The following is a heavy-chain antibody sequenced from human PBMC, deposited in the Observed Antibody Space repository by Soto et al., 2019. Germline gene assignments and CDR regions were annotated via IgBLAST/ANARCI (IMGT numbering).Heavy chain of an antibody. CDR3: VKDPGARYNWCDP. V-gene: IGHV3-64D*06. J-gene: IGHJ5*02. CDR2: ISSNGGST. D-gene: IGHD1-26*01. CDR1: GFTFSSYA. Sequence: LRLSCSASGFTFSSYAMHWVRQAPGKGLEYVSAISSNGGSTYYADSVKGRFTISRDNSKNTLYLQMSSLRAEDTAVYYCVKDPGARYNWCDPWGRGTLVTVSS.